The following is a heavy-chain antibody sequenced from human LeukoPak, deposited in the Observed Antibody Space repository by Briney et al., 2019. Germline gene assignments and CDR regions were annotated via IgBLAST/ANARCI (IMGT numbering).Heavy chain of an antibody. D-gene: IGHD3-22*01. CDR1: GYMFTYYY. V-gene: IGHV1-2*02. CDR2: INPHSGGA. CDR3: ARETYFDTTGHYGWFDP. Sequence: GASVKVSCKASGYMFTYYYLHWVRQAPGQGLEWMGWINPHSGGADLAPKFQGRVTMTRDTSINTTYMELTSLISDDTAVYYCARETYFDTTGHYGWFDPWGQGTLVTVSS. J-gene: IGHJ5*02.